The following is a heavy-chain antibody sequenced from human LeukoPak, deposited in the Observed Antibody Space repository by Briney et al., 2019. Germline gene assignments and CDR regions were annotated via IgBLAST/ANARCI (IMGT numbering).Heavy chain of an antibody. CDR3: ARGGFHCSSTSCYGSYYYYYMDV. CDR1: GFTFSSYD. Sequence: GGSLRLSCAASGFTFSSYDMHWVRQATGKGLEWVSAIGTAGDTYYPGSVKGRFTISRENAKNSLYLQMNSLRAGDTAVYYCARGGFHCSSTSCYGSYYYYYMDVWGKGTTLTVSS. J-gene: IGHJ6*03. D-gene: IGHD2-2*01. CDR2: IGTAGDT. V-gene: IGHV3-13*01.